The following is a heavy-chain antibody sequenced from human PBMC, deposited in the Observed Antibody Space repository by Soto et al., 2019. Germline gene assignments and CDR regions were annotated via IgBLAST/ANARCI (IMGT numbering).Heavy chain of an antibody. J-gene: IGHJ4*02. V-gene: IGHV3-30-3*01. Sequence: QVQLVESGGGVVQPGGSLRLSCVASGFIFSKYAIYWVRQAPGKGPDWVAVISNDGSNRDYADSVKGRFTISRDNSKNTLYLQMNSLKPEDTAMYFCARGDIVVKGPFDYWGQGTLVTVSS. CDR3: ARGDIVVKGPFDY. CDR1: GFIFSKYA. CDR2: ISNDGSNR. D-gene: IGHD5-12*01.